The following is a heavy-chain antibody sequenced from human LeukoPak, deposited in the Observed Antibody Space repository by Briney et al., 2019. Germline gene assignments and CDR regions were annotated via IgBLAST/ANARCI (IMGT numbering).Heavy chain of an antibody. D-gene: IGHD4-17*01. J-gene: IGHJ4*02. CDR1: GFTFTTYS. CDR3: ARGHTAVTRHFDF. V-gene: IGHV3-21*01. CDR2: ISSGSSAI. Sequence: GGSLRLSCEASGFTFTTYSMTWVRQAPGKGLEWVSIISSGSSAIFSADALKGRFTISRDDAKNLLYLDMNSLRAEGTAVYYCARGHTAVTRHFDFWGQGTLVTVSS.